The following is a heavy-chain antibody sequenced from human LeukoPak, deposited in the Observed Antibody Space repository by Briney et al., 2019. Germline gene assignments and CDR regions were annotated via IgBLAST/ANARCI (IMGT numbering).Heavy chain of an antibody. CDR1: GGTFSSYA. J-gene: IGHJ5*02. Sequence: SVKVSCKASGGTFSSYAISWVRQAPGQGLEWMGGIIPIFGTANYAQKFQGRVTITADESTSTAYMELSSLRSEDTAVYYCARGGIAVAGTNWFDPWGQGTLVTVSS. V-gene: IGHV1-69*13. CDR2: IIPIFGTA. CDR3: ARGGIAVAGTNWFDP. D-gene: IGHD6-19*01.